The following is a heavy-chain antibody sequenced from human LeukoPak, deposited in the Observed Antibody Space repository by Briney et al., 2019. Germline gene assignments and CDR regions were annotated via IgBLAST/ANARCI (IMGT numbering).Heavy chain of an antibody. J-gene: IGHJ4*02. CDR2: IYYSGST. CDR1: GGSISSGGYY. V-gene: IGHV4-31*03. Sequence: SETLSLTCTVSGGSISSGGYYWSWIRQHPGKGLEWIGYIYYSGSTYYNPSLKSRVTISVDTSKNQFSLKLSSVTAADTAVYYCARYSEVVVTFDYWGQGTLVTVSS. D-gene: IGHD2-21*02. CDR3: ARYSEVVVTFDY.